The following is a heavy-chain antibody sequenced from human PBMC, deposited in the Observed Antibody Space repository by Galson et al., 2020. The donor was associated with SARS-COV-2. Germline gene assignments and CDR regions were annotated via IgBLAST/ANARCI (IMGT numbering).Heavy chain of an antibody. V-gene: IGHV4-39*07. CDR3: ARVGSGSQHNDY. Sequence: SSDTLSLTCTVSGGSIIINNFHFSFILHPPFNFLYFLCSIHYTGMTYYNPSLKSRVTISVDTSTNQFSLKLTSVTAADTAVYYCARVGSGSQHNDYWGQGTLVTVSS. CDR2: IHYTGMT. D-gene: IGHD1-26*01. CDR1: GGSIIINNFH. J-gene: IGHJ4*02.